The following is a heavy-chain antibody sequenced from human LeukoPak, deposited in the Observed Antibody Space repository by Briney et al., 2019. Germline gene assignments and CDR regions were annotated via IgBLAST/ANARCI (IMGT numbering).Heavy chain of an antibody. CDR2: ISGSDDST. D-gene: IGHD1-14*01. V-gene: IGHV3-23*01. Sequence: PGGSLRLSCAASGFTFSSYAMSWVRQAPGKGLEWVSAISGSDDSTYYAGSVKGRFTISRDNSKNTLYLQMNSLRAEDTAVYYCAKGMNNAPAYWGQGTLVTVSS. CDR3: AKGMNNAPAY. CDR1: GFTFSSYA. J-gene: IGHJ4*02.